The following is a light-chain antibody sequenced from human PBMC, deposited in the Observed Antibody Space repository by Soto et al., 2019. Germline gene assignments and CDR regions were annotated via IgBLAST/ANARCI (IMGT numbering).Light chain of an antibody. Sequence: QSVLTQPPSASGSPGQSVTISCTGTSSDVGGYNYVSWYQQHPGKAPKLMIYEVSKRPSGVPDRFSGSKSGNTASLTVSGLQAEDEAYYYCSSYAGSNNFVFGTGTQLTVL. J-gene: IGLJ7*01. V-gene: IGLV2-8*01. CDR3: SSYAGSNNFV. CDR2: EVS. CDR1: SSDVGGYNY.